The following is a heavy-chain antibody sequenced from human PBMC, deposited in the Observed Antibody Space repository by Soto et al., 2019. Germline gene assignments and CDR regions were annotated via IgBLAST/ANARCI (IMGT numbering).Heavy chain of an antibody. V-gene: IGHV1-8*01. Sequence: ASVKVSCKASGYSFTNNDVSWVRQATGQGLEWMGWMNPGSGDTGYAQKFQGRVTMTRDISIATAYMELSSLRSDDTAIYYCSRMATFGSLNWFDPWGQGTLVTVSS. D-gene: IGHD3-16*01. CDR2: MNPGSGDT. CDR3: SRMATFGSLNWFDP. J-gene: IGHJ5*02. CDR1: GYSFTNND.